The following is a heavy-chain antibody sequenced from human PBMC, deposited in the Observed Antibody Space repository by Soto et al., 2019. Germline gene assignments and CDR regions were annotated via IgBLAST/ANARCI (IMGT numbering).Heavy chain of an antibody. V-gene: IGHV1-69*13. CDR2: IIPIFGTA. CDR3: ARGSIYYYDSSGYYRY. Sequence: ASVKVSCKASGGTFSSYAISWVRQAPGQGLEWMGGIIPIFGTANYAQKFQGRVTITADESTSTAYMELSSLRSEDTAVYYCARGSIYYYDSSGYYRYWGQGTLVTVSS. D-gene: IGHD3-22*01. J-gene: IGHJ4*02. CDR1: GGTFSSYA.